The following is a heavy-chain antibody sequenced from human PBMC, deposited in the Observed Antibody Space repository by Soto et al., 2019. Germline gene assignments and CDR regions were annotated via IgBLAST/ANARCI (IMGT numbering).Heavy chain of an antibody. CDR3: ARDTGRASADL. J-gene: IGHJ5*02. D-gene: IGHD6-13*01. CDR1: GFTFSYYE. V-gene: IGHV3-48*03. Sequence: ESGGDLVQPGGSLRLSCVGSGFTFSYYEMNWVRQAPGKGLERVAVISHTDRLTHYPDSVKGRFTISRDNAQNSLYLEMTSLRVEDTGVYYCARDTGRASADLWGQGTLVTVAS. CDR2: ISHTDRLT.